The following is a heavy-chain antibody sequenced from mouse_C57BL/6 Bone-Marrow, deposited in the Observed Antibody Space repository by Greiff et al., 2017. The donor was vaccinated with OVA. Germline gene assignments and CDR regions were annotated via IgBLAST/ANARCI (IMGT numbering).Heavy chain of an antibody. J-gene: IGHJ3*01. Sequence: EVKLMESGGGLVQSGRSLRLSCATSGFTFSDFYMEWVRQAPGKGLEWIAASRNKANDYTTEYSASVKGRFIVSRDTSQSILYRQMNALRAEDTAIYYCARDVNWGRYAYWGQGTLVTVSA. V-gene: IGHV7-1*01. CDR1: GFTFSDFY. CDR2: SRNKANDYTT. D-gene: IGHD4-1*01. CDR3: ARDVNWGRYAY.